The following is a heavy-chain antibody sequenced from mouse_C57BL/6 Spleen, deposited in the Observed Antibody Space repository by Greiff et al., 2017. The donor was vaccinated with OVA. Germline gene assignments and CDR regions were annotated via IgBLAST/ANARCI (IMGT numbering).Heavy chain of an antibody. CDR1: GYTFTSYG. CDR3: ARRELRLEGAYAMDY. CDR2: IYPRSGNT. Sequence: QVQLKQSGAELARPGASVKLSCKASGYTFTSYGISWVKQRTGQGLEWIGEIYPRSGNTYYNEKFKGKATLTADKSSSTAYMELRSLTSEDSAVYFCARRELRLEGAYAMDYWGQGTSVTVSS. J-gene: IGHJ4*01. D-gene: IGHD3-2*02. V-gene: IGHV1-81*01.